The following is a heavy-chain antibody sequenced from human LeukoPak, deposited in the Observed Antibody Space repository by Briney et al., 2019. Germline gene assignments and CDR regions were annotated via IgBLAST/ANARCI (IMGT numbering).Heavy chain of an antibody. Sequence: PSETLSLTCTVSGGSISSYYWIWIRQPPGKGLEWIGYIYYRGSTNYNPSLKSRLTMSVDTSKNQFSLKLSSVTAADTAVYYCARHGNWGPGDWFDPWGQGALVTVSS. D-gene: IGHD7-27*01. V-gene: IGHV4-59*08. CDR3: ARHGNWGPGDWFDP. J-gene: IGHJ5*02. CDR2: IYYRGST. CDR1: GGSISSYY.